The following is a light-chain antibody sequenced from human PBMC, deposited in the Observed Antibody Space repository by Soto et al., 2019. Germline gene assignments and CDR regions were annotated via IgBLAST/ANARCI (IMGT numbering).Light chain of an antibody. CDR1: SSDVGAYNY. Sequence: QSALTQPPSASGSPGQSVTISCTGTSSDVGAYNYVSWYQQHPGKAPKLMIYAVDKRPSGVPDRFSGSKSGNTASLTVTGLQAEDEADYYCSSYEGDNCHYVFGTGTKLTVL. J-gene: IGLJ1*01. V-gene: IGLV2-8*01. CDR2: AVD. CDR3: SSYEGDNCHYV.